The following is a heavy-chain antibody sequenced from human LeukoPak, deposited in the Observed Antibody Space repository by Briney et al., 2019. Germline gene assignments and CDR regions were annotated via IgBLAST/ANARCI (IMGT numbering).Heavy chain of an antibody. CDR2: VHYNRES. J-gene: IGHJ5*02. V-gene: IGHV4-59*12. D-gene: IGHD5-12*01. CDR3: ARALTLRGYSGYDP. Sequence: SETLSLTCTVAGGSISGYYWSWIRQPPGKGLEWIGHVHYNRESNFNASLESRVSMFVDMSKNQFSLKLSSVTAADTAVYYCARALTLRGYSGYDPWGQGTLVTVSS. CDR1: GGSISGYY.